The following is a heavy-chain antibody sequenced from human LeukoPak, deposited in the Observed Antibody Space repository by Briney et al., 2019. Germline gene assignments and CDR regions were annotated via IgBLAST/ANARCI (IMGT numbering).Heavy chain of an antibody. Sequence: GGSLRLSCATSGFTFSTSWMHWVRQAPGEGLVWVSRISSDGSTTTYADSVKGRFTIARDNAKNSVYLQMNSLRAEDTAVYYCARGSLHSAYGFDYWGQGTLVTVSS. CDR2: ISSDGSTT. V-gene: IGHV3-74*01. J-gene: IGHJ4*02. CDR3: ARGSLHSAYGFDY. CDR1: GFTFSTSW. D-gene: IGHD5-12*01.